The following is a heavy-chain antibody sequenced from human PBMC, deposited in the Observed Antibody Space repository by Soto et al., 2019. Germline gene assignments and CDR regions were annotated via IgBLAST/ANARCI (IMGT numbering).Heavy chain of an antibody. D-gene: IGHD3-10*01. V-gene: IGHV4-4*02. CDR2: IYHSGST. J-gene: IGHJ4*02. Sequence: QVQLQESGPGLVKPSGTLSLTCAVSGGTIRSSNWWSWVRQTPGKGLEWIGEIYHSGSTNYNPSLKSGVTISVDKSKNQLSLNLSSVTAADTAVYFCARPVGEFIDYWGQGILVTVSS. CDR3: ARPVGEFIDY. CDR1: GGTIRSSNW.